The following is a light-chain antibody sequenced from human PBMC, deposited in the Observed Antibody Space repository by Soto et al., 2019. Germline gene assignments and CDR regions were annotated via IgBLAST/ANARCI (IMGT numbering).Light chain of an antibody. V-gene: IGKV3-15*01. Sequence: VMTTSEGTLSVSPGNTAIFSCRSRPVISTSLAWYQQKPGQPPRLLIYAASTRATGVPARFSGSGSGTEFTLTISRLQSEDFAVYYCQQYCNWPRRFGQGTKVDIK. J-gene: IGKJ1*01. CDR1: PVISTS. CDR2: AAS. CDR3: QQYCNWPRR.